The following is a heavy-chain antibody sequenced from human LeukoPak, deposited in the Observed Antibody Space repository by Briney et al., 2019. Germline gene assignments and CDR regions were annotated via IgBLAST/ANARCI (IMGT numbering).Heavy chain of an antibody. CDR2: ISSSSSYI. CDR3: ARHPGMAVAGTFDY. J-gene: IGHJ4*02. V-gene: IGHV3-21*01. D-gene: IGHD6-19*01. Sequence: PGGSLRLSCAASGFTFSSYATSWVRQAPGKGLEWVSSISSSSSYIYYADSVKGRFTISRDYAKNSLYLQMNSLRAEDTAVYYCARHPGMAVAGTFDYWGQGTLVTVSP. CDR1: GFTFSSYA.